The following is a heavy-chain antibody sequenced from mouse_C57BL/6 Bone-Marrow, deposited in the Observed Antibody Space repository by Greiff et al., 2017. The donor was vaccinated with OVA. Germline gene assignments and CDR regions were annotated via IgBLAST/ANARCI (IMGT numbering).Heavy chain of an antibody. CDR3: AREGLHYYGSSSYFDY. Sequence: QVQLQQPGAELVKPGASVKLSCKASGYTFTRYWMHWVKQRPGQGLEWIGMIHPNSGSTNYNEKFKSKATLTVDKSSSTAYMQLSSLTSEDSAVYYCAREGLHYYGSSSYFDYWGQGTTLTVSS. CDR2: IHPNSGST. J-gene: IGHJ2*01. CDR1: GYTFTRYW. D-gene: IGHD1-1*01. V-gene: IGHV1-64*01.